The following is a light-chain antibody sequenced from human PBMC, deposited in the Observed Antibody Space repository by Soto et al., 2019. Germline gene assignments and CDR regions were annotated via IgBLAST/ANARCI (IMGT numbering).Light chain of an antibody. J-gene: IGKJ1*01. Sequence: DIGLTQSPGTLSLSPGERATLSCRARQSVSSSYLAWYQQNRGQAPRLLIYGASIRAPGIPDRVGGSGAATDFTLTISRLGPEDFAESYCQQYCSSRWTFGQGTKVEIK. CDR1: QSVSSSY. CDR3: QQYCSSRWT. V-gene: IGKV3-20*01. CDR2: GAS.